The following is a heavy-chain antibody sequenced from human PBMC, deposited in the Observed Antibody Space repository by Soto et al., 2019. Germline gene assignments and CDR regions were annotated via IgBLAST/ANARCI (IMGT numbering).Heavy chain of an antibody. J-gene: IGHJ6*01. V-gene: IGHV1-69*12. Sequence: QVQLVQSGAEVKKPGSSVKVSCKTSGGTFRTSAISWVRQAPGQGLEWMGGIMPVFPTPDYAQKFQGRVTITADESTSTAYMELRSLRSEDTAVYYCARDKDRQQLVGNSYYIMAVWGQGTTVTVSS. CDR3: ARDKDRQQLVGNSYYIMAV. CDR1: GGTFRTSA. D-gene: IGHD3-3*02. CDR2: IMPVFPTP.